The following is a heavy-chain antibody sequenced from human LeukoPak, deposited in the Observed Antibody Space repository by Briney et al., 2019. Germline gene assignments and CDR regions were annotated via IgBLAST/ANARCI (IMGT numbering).Heavy chain of an antibody. V-gene: IGHV3-23*01. D-gene: IGHD3-9*01. CDR1: GFTFSSYA. CDR3: AKAEDYDILTGCADY. Sequence: HPGGSLRLSCAASGFTFSSYAMSWVRQAPGKGLEWVSAVSGSGGSTYYADSVKGRFTISRDNSKNTLYLQMNSLRAEDTAVYYCAKAEDYDILTGCADYWGQGTLVTVSS. CDR2: VSGSGGST. J-gene: IGHJ4*02.